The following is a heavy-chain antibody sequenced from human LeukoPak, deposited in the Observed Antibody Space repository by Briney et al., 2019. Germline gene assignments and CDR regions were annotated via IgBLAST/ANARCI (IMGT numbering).Heavy chain of an antibody. CDR3: ASSLRSRDDH. D-gene: IGHD5-24*01. V-gene: IGHV4-61*02. Sequence: SETLSLTCSVSGVSITSASYYWSWIRQPAGKGLEWIGRIFTSGSTDYNPSLRSRVTISLDTSKNQFSLRLTSVTAADTAVYYCASSLRSRDDHWGQGTLVTVSS. CDR1: GVSITSASYY. J-gene: IGHJ5*02. CDR2: IFTSGST.